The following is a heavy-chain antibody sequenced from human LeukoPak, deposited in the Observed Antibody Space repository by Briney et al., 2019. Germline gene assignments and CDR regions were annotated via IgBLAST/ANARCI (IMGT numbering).Heavy chain of an antibody. V-gene: IGHV4-39*01. J-gene: IGHJ4*02. D-gene: IGHD3-10*01. CDR3: ASPYLDYYGSGSYAD. CDR1: GGSISSSSYY. CDR2: IYYSGST. Sequence: SETLSLTCTVSGGSISSSSYYWGWIRQPPGKGLEWIGSIYYSGSTYYNPSLKSRVTISVDTSKDQFSLKLSSVTAADTAVYYCASPYLDYYGSGSYADWGQGTLVTVSS.